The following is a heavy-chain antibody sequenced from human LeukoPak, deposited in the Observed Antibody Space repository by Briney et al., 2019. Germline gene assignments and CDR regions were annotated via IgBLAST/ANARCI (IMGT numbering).Heavy chain of an antibody. CDR3: ARPKGRGCNGGTCYTDWFVP. V-gene: IGHV4-30-4*01. J-gene: IGHJ5*02. CDR2: IHYSGNS. D-gene: IGHD2-15*01. CDR1: GASISSGDYY. Sequence: SETLSLTCTVSGASISSGDYYWSWIRQPPGKGLEWIGYIHYSGNSYYNPSLKSRVTISIDTSKNQFSLKLSSVTAADTAVYYCARPKGRGCNGGTCYTDWFVPWGQGTLVTVSS.